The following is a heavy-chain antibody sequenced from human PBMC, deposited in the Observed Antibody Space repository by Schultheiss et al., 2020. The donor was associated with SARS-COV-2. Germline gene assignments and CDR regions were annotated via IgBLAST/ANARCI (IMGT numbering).Heavy chain of an antibody. CDR1: GYTFTAYY. D-gene: IGHD6-19*01. J-gene: IGHJ4*02. V-gene: IGHV1-2*02. CDR2: INPNSGGT. CDR3: ARDLGSSAWYRNAFDS. Sequence: ASVKVSCKPSGYTFTAYYMHWVRQAPGQGLEWMGWINPNSGGTNYAQKFQGRVTMTRDTSIITAYMELSSLRSDDTAVYYCARDLGSSAWYRNAFDSWGQGTLVTVSS.